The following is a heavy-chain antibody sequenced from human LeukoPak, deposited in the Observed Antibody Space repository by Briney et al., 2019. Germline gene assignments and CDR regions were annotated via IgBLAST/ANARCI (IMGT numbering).Heavy chain of an antibody. V-gene: IGHV4-39*07. CDR3: ARGLLFPSIAVADTKMRGWYWFDP. CDR2: IYYSGST. Sequence: SETLSLTCTVSGGSISSSSYYWGWIRQPPGKGLEWIGSIYYSGSTYYNPSLKSRVTISVDTSKNQFSLKLRSVTAADTAVYYCARGLLFPSIAVADTKMRGWYWFDPWGQGTLVTVSS. CDR1: GGSISSSSYY. J-gene: IGHJ5*02. D-gene: IGHD6-19*01.